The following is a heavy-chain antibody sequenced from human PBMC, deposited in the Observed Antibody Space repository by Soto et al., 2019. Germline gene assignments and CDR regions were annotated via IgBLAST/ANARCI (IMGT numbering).Heavy chain of an antibody. Sequence: GGSLRLSCAASGFTFSNAWMSWVRQAPGKGLEWVGRIKSKTDGGTTDYAAPVKGRFTISRDDSKNTLYLQMNSLKTEDTAVYYCTTEEVVGATTLDYWGQGTLVTVSS. D-gene: IGHD1-26*01. CDR1: GFTFSNAW. V-gene: IGHV3-15*01. CDR2: IKSKTDGGTT. CDR3: TTEEVVGATTLDY. J-gene: IGHJ4*02.